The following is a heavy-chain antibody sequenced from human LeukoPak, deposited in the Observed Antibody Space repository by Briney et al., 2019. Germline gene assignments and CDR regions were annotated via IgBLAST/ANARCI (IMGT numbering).Heavy chain of an antibody. CDR1: GFTFSSFE. Sequence: TGGSLRLSCAASGFTFSSFEMNWIRQAPGKGLEWVSYISSSGSTIYYADSVKGRFTISRDNAKNSLYLQMSSLRAEDTAVYYCARDRSYYNNYPRPFDYWGQGTLVTVSS. D-gene: IGHD4-11*01. CDR3: ARDRSYYNNYPRPFDY. CDR2: ISSSGSTI. V-gene: IGHV3-48*03. J-gene: IGHJ4*02.